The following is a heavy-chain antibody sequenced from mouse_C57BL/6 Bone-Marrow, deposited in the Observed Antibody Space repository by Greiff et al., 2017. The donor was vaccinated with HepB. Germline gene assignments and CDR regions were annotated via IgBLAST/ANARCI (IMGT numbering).Heavy chain of an antibody. CDR2: ISYDGSN. J-gene: IGHJ2*01. CDR3: ARAGFDY. CDR1: GYSITSGYY. Sequence: DVKLQESGPGLVKPSQSLSLTCSVTGYSITSGYYWNWIRQFPGNKLEWMGYISYDGSNNYNPSLKNRISITRDTSKNQFFLKLNSVTTEDTATYYCARAGFDYWGQGTTLTVSS. V-gene: IGHV3-6*01. D-gene: IGHD4-1*01.